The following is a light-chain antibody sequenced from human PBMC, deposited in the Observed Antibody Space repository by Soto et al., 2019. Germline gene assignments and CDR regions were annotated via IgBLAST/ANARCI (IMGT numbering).Light chain of an antibody. J-gene: IGKJ4*01. CDR3: QQYNKWPLT. V-gene: IGKV3-15*01. CDR2: GAS. Sequence: EIVMTQSPATLPVSPGERATLSCRASQSVSSNLAWYQQKPGQAPRLLSYGASPRATGIPARFSGSGSGTEFILTISSLQSEDFAVYYCQQYNKWPLTFGGGTKVEIK. CDR1: QSVSSN.